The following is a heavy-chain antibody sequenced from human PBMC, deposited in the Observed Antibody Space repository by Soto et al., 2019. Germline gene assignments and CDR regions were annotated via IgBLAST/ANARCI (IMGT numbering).Heavy chain of an antibody. CDR1: GGSISSGDHS. CDR3: ARGFFNYGDSLYFFDD. J-gene: IGHJ4*02. Sequence: QVQLQESGPRLVKPSQTLSLTCPVSGGSISSGDHSWTWIRQPPGKGLEWIGYINYSGLTYYNPSLRSRLTISIDTSKNQFSLNVSSVTAADSAVYYWARGFFNYGDSLYFFDDWGQGILVTVSS. CDR2: INYSGLT. D-gene: IGHD2-21*02. V-gene: IGHV4-30-4*01.